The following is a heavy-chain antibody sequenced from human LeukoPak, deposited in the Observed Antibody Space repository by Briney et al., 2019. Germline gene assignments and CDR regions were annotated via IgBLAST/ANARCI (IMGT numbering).Heavy chain of an antibody. CDR1: GFTFSSYG. D-gene: IGHD1-1*01. CDR3: ARDWGNWNPNYGMDV. V-gene: IGHV3-30*03. CDR2: ISYDGSNK. J-gene: IGHJ6*02. Sequence: GRSLRLSCAASGFTFSSYGMHWVRQAPGKGLEWVAVISYDGSNKYYADSVKGRFTISRDNSKNTLYLQMNSLRAEDTAVYYCARDWGNWNPNYGMDVWGQGTTVTVSS.